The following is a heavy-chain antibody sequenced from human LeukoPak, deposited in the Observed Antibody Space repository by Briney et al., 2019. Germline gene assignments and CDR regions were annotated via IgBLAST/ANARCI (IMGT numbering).Heavy chain of an antibody. Sequence: GESLKISCKGSGYIFTSYWIGWVRQMPGKGLEWMGIIYPGDSDTRYSPSFQGQVTISADKSITTAYLQWSSLKASDTAMYYCAREEYSYGYGGEYFQHWGQGTLVTVSS. D-gene: IGHD5-18*01. J-gene: IGHJ1*01. CDR3: AREEYSYGYGGEYFQH. CDR1: GYIFTSYW. V-gene: IGHV5-51*01. CDR2: IYPGDSDT.